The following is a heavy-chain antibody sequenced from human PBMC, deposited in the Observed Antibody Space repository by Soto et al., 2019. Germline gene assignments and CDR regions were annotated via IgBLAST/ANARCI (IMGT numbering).Heavy chain of an antibody. V-gene: IGHV3-48*03. Sequence: GGSLRLSGAASGFTFSSYEMNWVRQAPGKGLEWISYISPNSTTIYYSDSVKGRFTISRDNSKNTLYLQMNSLRAEDTAVYYCAKDQSFSGSYYGYWGQGTLVTVSS. CDR3: AKDQSFSGSYYGY. CDR1: GFTFSSYE. J-gene: IGHJ4*02. CDR2: ISPNSTTI. D-gene: IGHD1-26*01.